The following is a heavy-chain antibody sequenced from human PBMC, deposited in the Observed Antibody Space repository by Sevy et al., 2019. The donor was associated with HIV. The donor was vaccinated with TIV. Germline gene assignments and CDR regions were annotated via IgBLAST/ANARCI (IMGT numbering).Heavy chain of an antibody. D-gene: IGHD3-16*02. CDR1: GYTLTELS. Sequence: ASVKVSCQVSGYTLTELSMHWVRQAPGKGLEWMGGFDPENRETIYTQKFQGRVTMTEDTATDTAYMELSSLRSEDTAVYYSATIIGSPTTFRGLSVGYFQHWGQGTMVTVSS. J-gene: IGHJ1*01. CDR3: ATIIGSPTTFRGLSVGYFQH. V-gene: IGHV1-24*01. CDR2: FDPENRET.